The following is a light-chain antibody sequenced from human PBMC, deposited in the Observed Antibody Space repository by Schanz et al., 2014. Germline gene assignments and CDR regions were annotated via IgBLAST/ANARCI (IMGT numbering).Light chain of an antibody. Sequence: EIVLTQSPGTLSLSPGERATLSCRASQSVSSSYLAWYQQKPGQAPRLLIYGASSRATGIPDRFSGSGSGTEFTLTISSLQPEDVAVYYCQQYYSYPRTFGQGTKLEIK. CDR2: GAS. J-gene: IGKJ2*01. CDR3: QQYYSYPRT. V-gene: IGKV3-20*01. CDR1: QSVSSSY.